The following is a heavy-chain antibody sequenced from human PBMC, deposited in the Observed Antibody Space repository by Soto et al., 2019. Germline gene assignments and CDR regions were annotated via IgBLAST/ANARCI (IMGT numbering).Heavy chain of an antibody. Sequence: GXSVKVSCKASGYTFTCYYMHWVRQAPGQGLEWMGWINPNSGGTNYAQKFQGRVTMTRDTSISTAYMELSRLRSDDTAVYYCARGDMVRGDQAPAFDLWGQGTMVTVSS. J-gene: IGHJ3*01. D-gene: IGHD3-10*01. CDR3: ARGDMVRGDQAPAFDL. CDR2: INPNSGGT. V-gene: IGHV1-2*02. CDR1: GYTFTCYY.